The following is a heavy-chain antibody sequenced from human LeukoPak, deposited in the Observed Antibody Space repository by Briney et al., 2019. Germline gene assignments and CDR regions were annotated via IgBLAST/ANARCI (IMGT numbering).Heavy chain of an antibody. J-gene: IGHJ4*02. CDR3: ARDRGSKDYDSSGLDY. Sequence: ASVKVSCKASGYTFTSYYMHWVRQAPGQGLEWMGIINPSGGSTSYAQKFQGRVTMTRDMSTSTVYMELSSLRSEDTAVYYCARDRGSKDYDSSGLDYWGQGTLVTVSP. D-gene: IGHD3-22*01. CDR2: INPSGGST. CDR1: GYTFTSYY. V-gene: IGHV1-46*01.